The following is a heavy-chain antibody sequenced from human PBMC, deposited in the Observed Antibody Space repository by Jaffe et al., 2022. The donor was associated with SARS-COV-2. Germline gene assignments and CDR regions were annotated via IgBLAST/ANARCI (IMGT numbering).Heavy chain of an antibody. J-gene: IGHJ4*02. CDR2: VYHTGYT. Sequence: QVQLRESGPGLVRPSETLSLTCTVSGGSLSSFYWSWIRQSPEKGLEWIGYVYHTGYTDYNPSLKSRVTISVDTSKNQVSLILTSVTAADSAVYYCARHPFSRSSLNPLDSWGQGTRVIVSS. D-gene: IGHD1-26*01. CDR3: ARHPFSRSSLNPLDS. V-gene: IGHV4-59*08. CDR1: GGSLSSFY.